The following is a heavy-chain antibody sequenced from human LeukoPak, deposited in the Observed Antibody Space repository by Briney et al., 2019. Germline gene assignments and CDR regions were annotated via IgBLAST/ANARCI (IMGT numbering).Heavy chain of an antibody. CDR1: GGSISSGGYC. CDR2: IYYSGST. J-gene: IGHJ5*02. Sequence: PSQTLSLTCTVSGGSISSGGYCWSWIRQPPGKRLEWIGYIYYSGSTNYNPSLKSRVTISVDTSKNQFSLKLTSVTADDTAVYYCARERGQLMTTRWFDPWGQGTLVTVSS. V-gene: IGHV4-61*08. CDR3: ARERGQLMTTRWFDP. D-gene: IGHD2-2*01.